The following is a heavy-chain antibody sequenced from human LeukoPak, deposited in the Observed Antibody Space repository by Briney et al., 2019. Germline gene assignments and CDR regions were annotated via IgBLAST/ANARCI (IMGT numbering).Heavy chain of an antibody. Sequence: GASVKVSCKASGYTFTSYDINWVRQATGQGLEWMGWMNPNSGNTGYAQKFQGRVTMTRNTSISTAYMELSSLRSEDTAVYYCARTVRIVVDISSQYYFDYWGQGTLVTVSS. CDR2: MNPNSGNT. D-gene: IGHD3-22*01. CDR3: ARTVRIVVDISSQYYFDY. J-gene: IGHJ4*02. V-gene: IGHV1-8*01. CDR1: GYTFTSYD.